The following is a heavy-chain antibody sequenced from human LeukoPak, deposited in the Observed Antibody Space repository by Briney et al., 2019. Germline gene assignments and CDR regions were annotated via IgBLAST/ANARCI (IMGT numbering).Heavy chain of an antibody. J-gene: IGHJ3*02. V-gene: IGHV4-39*07. CDR3: ARVPWEGGSSSPSDAFDI. Sequence: SETLSLTCTVSGGSISSSSYYWGWIRQPPGKGLEWIGSIYYSGSTYYNPSLKSRVTISVDTSKNQFSLKLSSVTAADPAVYYCARVPWEGGSSSPSDAFDIWGQGTMVTVSS. CDR2: IYYSGST. D-gene: IGHD6-6*01. CDR1: GGSISSSSYY.